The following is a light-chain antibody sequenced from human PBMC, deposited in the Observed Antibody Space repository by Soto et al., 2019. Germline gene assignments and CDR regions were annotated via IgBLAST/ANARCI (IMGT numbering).Light chain of an antibody. V-gene: IGKV1-39*01. Sequence: DIQMTQSPSSLSASVGDRVTITCRASESVSIYLNWYHQKPGKAPELLIYAASSLQSGVPSRFSGSGSGTDFTLTISSLQPEDFATYYCQQSYSSPRTFGQGTKLEVK. CDR1: ESVSIY. CDR2: AAS. J-gene: IGKJ2*01. CDR3: QQSYSSPRT.